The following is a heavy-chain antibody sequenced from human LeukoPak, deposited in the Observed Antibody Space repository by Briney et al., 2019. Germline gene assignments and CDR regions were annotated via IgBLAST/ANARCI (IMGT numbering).Heavy chain of an antibody. CDR3: ARETSLAGFASGLGFNY. CDR1: GASIRSHY. D-gene: IGHD6-19*01. J-gene: IGHJ4*02. Sequence: SETLSLTCTVSGASIRSHYWSWIRQPPGKGLEWIGYIYGSGNTNYNPSLKSRVTMSIDTSKNQFSLKLTSVTAADTATYYCARETSLAGFASGLGFNYWGQGILVTVSS. V-gene: IGHV4-59*11. CDR2: IYGSGNT.